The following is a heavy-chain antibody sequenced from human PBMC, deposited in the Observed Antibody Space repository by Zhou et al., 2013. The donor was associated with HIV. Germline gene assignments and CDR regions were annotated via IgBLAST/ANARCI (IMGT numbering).Heavy chain of an antibody. CDR1: GGSISSYY. V-gene: IGHV4-4*09. D-gene: IGHD6-13*01. Sequence: QVQLQESGPGLVKPSETLSLTCTVSGGSISSYYWSWIRQPPGKGLEWIGYIYTSGSTNYNPSLKSRVTISVDTSKNQFSLKLSSVTAADTAVYYCAREGGSSSWTLYFDYWGQGTLVTVSS. CDR2: IYTSGST. J-gene: IGHJ4*02. CDR3: AREGGSSSWTLYFDY.